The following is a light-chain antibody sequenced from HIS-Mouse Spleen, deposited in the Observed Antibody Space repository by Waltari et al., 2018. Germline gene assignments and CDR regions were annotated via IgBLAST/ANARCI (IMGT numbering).Light chain of an antibody. CDR2: EVS. Sequence: QSALTQPPPASGSPGQSVPIPCTGTSTAAGGYNYVSWYKQHPGKAPRLMIYEVSQRPSGVPDRFSGSKSGNTASLTVSGLQAEDEADYYCSSYAGSNNLVFGGGTKLTVL. J-gene: IGLJ2*01. V-gene: IGLV2-8*01. CDR3: SSYAGSNNLV. CDR1: STAAGGYNY.